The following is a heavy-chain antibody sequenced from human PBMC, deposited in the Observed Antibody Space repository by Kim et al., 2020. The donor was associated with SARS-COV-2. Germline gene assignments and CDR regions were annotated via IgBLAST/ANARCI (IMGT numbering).Heavy chain of an antibody. J-gene: IGHJ5*02. CDR3: ARDPAGTVDWFDP. CDR1: GLTLSSYT. D-gene: IGHD6-13*01. Sequence: GGSLRLSCAASGLTLSSYTVSWVRQAPGKGLEWVSYISSSGSTIYYADSVKGRFTISRDNAKNSLYLHMNSLRAEDTAVYYCARDPAGTVDWFDPWGQGTLVTVSP. V-gene: IGHV3-11*01. CDR2: ISSSGSTI.